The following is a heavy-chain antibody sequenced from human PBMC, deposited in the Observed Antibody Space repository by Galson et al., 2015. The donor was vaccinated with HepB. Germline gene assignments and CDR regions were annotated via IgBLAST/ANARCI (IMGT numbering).Heavy chain of an antibody. CDR1: GYTFGHYW. D-gene: IGHD1-14*01. Sequence: QSGAEVKKPGESLKISCRGSGYTFGHYWIGWVRQMPGKGLEWMGIIYPDDSTVRYSPSFQGQVTIPADKSTATAYLEGSSLKASDTAMYFCARFSAAGFSLNWFDPWGQGTLVTVSS. V-gene: IGHV5-51*01. J-gene: IGHJ5*02. CDR2: IYPDDSTV. CDR3: ARFSAAGFSLNWFDP.